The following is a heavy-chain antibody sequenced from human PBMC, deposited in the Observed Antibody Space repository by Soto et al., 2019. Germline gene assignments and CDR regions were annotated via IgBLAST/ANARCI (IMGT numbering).Heavy chain of an antibody. CDR1: GFTFSSYA. Sequence: GGSLRLSCAASGFTFSSYAMHWVRQAPGKGLEWVAVISYDGSNKYYADSVKGRFTISRDNSKNTLYLQMNSLRAEDTAVYYCPSAMVGATTSFDYWGQGTLVTVSS. CDR3: PSAMVGATTSFDY. CDR2: ISYDGSNK. V-gene: IGHV3-30-3*01. D-gene: IGHD1-26*01. J-gene: IGHJ4*02.